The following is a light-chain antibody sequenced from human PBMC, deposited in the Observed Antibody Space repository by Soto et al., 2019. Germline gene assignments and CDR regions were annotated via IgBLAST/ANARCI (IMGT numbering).Light chain of an antibody. CDR2: DAS. J-gene: IGKJ2*01. Sequence: EIVLTQSPATLSLSPGERATLSCRASQSVNSNLAWYQQKPGQAPRLLIFDASNRATGIPARFSGSGSGTDFTLTISSLAPEEFAVYYCQKRLNWLPYTLGQETKREIK. V-gene: IGKV3-11*01. CDR1: QSVNSN. CDR3: QKRLNWLPYT.